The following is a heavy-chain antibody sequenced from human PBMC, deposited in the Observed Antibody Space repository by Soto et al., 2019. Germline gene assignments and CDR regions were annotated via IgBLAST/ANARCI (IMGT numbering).Heavy chain of an antibody. CDR1: CYRFTRYW. CDR2: IYPGDSDT. V-gene: IGHV5-51*01. D-gene: IGHD3-10*01. Sequence: PRGAPTISCKGSCYRFTRYWNGLGPPMPGKGLEWMGIIYPGDSDTRYSPSFQGQVTISADKSISTAYLQWSSLKASDTAMYYCARHHYYGSGDWFDPWGQGTLVTVSS. CDR3: ARHHYYGSGDWFDP. J-gene: IGHJ5*02.